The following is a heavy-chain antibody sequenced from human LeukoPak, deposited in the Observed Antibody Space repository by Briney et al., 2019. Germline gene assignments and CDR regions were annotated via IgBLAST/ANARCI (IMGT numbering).Heavy chain of an antibody. D-gene: IGHD3-9*01. CDR1: GFTFSSYW. Sequence: PGGSLRLSCAASGFTFSSYWMHWVRQAPGKGLVWVSRINSDGSSTSYADSVKGRFTISRDNAKNTLYLQMNSLRAEDTAVYYCARVQMGDVLRYFDWLPLTFDAFDIWGQGTMVTVSS. CDR2: INSDGSST. V-gene: IGHV3-74*01. CDR3: ARVQMGDVLRYFDWLPLTFDAFDI. J-gene: IGHJ3*02.